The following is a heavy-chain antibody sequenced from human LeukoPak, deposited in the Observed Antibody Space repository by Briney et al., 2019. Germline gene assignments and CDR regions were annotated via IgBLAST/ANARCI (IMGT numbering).Heavy chain of an antibody. V-gene: IGHV4-61*02. D-gene: IGHD6-13*01. CDR2: IYTSGST. J-gene: IGHJ4*02. Sequence: SQTLSLTCTVSGGSISSGSYYWSWIRQPAGKGLEWIGRIYTSGSTNYNPSLKSRVTISVDTSKNQFSLKLSSVTAADTAVYYCARYSSSWPNYFDYWGQGTLVTVSS. CDR1: GGSISSGSYY. CDR3: ARYSSSWPNYFDY.